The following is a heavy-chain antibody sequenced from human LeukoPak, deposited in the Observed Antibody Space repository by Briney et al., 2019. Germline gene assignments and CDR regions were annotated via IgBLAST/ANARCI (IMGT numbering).Heavy chain of an antibody. V-gene: IGHV1-69*04. Sequence: SVKVSCKASGGTLSSYAISWVRQAPGQGLEWMGRIIPILGIANYAQKFQGRVTITADKSTSTAYMELSSLRSEDTAVYYCARDHGDGSWFDPWGQGTLVTVSS. J-gene: IGHJ5*02. CDR2: IIPILGIA. D-gene: IGHD7-27*01. CDR3: ARDHGDGSWFDP. CDR1: GGTLSSYA.